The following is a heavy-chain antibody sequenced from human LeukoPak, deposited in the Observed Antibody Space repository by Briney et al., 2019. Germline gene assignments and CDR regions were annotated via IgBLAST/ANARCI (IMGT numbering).Heavy chain of an antibody. V-gene: IGHV1-2*02. Sequence: ASVKVSCKASGYTFTGYYMHWVRQAPGQGLEWMGWINPNSGGTNYAQKFQGRVTMTRDTSISTAYMELSRLRSDDTAVYYCARVGGPLLWFGELNLDNAFDIWGQGTMVTVSS. D-gene: IGHD3-10*01. CDR2: INPNSGGT. CDR1: GYTFTGYY. J-gene: IGHJ3*02. CDR3: ARVGGPLLWFGELNLDNAFDI.